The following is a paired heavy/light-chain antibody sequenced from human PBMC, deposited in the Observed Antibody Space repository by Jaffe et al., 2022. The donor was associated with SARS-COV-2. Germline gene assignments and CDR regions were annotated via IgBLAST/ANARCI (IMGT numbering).Light chain of an antibody. V-gene: IGKV3-15*01. CDR1: QSVRSN. J-gene: IGKJ3*01. CDR2: GAS. CDR3: QQYNDWPFT. Sequence: EIVMTQSPATLSVSPGERATLSCRASQSVRSNLAWYQQKPGQAPRLLIYGASSRATDIPARFSGSGYGPEFTLTISSLQSEDFALYYCQQYNDWPFTFGPGTKVDIK.
Heavy chain of an antibody. CDR1: GFTFSVHA. D-gene: IGHD5-18*01. J-gene: IGHJ4*02. Sequence: QVQLVESGGGVVQPGRSLRLSCAVSGFTFSVHAMFWVRQAPGKGLEWVAVTSHDGSTTYYTDSVEGRFTISRDNSKNTLYLQMNSLRADDTAVYRCARGYSYGEYWGQGILVTVSS. V-gene: IGHV3-30*03. CDR2: TSHDGSTT. CDR3: ARGYSYGEY.